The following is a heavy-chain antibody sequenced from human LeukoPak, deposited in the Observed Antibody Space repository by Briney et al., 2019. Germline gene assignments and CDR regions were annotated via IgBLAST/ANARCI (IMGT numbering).Heavy chain of an antibody. Sequence: GGSLRLSCAASGFTFSSYEMNWVRQAPGKGLEYVSAISSNGGSTYYADSVKGRFTISRDNSKNTLYLQMSSLRAEDTAVYYCVKDGGKGPQRHLDYWGQGTLVTVSS. CDR2: ISSNGGST. D-gene: IGHD3-3*01. V-gene: IGHV3-64D*06. CDR1: GFTFSSYE. J-gene: IGHJ4*02. CDR3: VKDGGKGPQRHLDY.